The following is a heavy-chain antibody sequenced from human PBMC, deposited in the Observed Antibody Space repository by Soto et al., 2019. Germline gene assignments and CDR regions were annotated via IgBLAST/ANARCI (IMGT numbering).Heavy chain of an antibody. CDR2: IYSGGTT. Sequence: EVQLVESGGGLVQPGGSLRLSCAGSALTASKNYMSWVRQPPGKGLEWVSVIYSGGTTYYADSVKDRFSISRDNSKSTLYLQMDNRRAGDTAVYYCARGGSGSDWDYYGMDVWGQGTTVTVSS. CDR1: ALTASKNY. V-gene: IGHV3-66*01. CDR3: ARGGSGSDWDYYGMDV. D-gene: IGHD3-10*01. J-gene: IGHJ6*02.